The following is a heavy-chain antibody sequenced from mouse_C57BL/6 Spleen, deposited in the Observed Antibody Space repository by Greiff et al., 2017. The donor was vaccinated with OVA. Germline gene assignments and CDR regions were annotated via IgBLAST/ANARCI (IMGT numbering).Heavy chain of an antibody. D-gene: IGHD2-5*01. CDR1: GYTFTDHT. V-gene: IGHV1-78*01. Sequence: VQGVESDAELVKPGASVKISCKVSGYTFTDHTIHWMKQRPEQGLEWIGYIYPRDGSTKYNEKFKGKATLTADKSSSTAYMQLNSLTSEDSAVYFCARGPYYSNYYFDYWGQGTTLTVSS. J-gene: IGHJ2*01. CDR3: ARGPYYSNYYFDY. CDR2: IYPRDGST.